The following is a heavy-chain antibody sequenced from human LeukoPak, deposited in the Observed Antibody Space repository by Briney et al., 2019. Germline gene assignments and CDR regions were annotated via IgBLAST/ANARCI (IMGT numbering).Heavy chain of an antibody. J-gene: IGHJ4*02. CDR3: AKYRSRGAKGSSFDY. Sequence: GGSLRLSCAASGFTFSSYGMHWVRQAPGKGLEWVAVIWYDGSNKYYADSVKGRFTISRDNSKNKLYLQMNSLRAEDTAVYYCAKYRSRGAKGSSFDYWGQGTLVTVSS. V-gene: IGHV3-33*06. CDR1: GFTFSSYG. D-gene: IGHD3-16*02. CDR2: IWYDGSNK.